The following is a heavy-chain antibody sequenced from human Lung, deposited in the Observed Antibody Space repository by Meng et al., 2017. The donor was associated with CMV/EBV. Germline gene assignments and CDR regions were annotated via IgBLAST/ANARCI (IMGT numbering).Heavy chain of an antibody. CDR2: ISSSDYI. CDR3: ARGVGSYDFWSAYSYYYGLDV. J-gene: IGHJ6*04. CDR1: GFTFSDYS. V-gene: IGHV3-21*01. Sequence: SCTASGFTFSDYSMNWVRQAPGKGLEWVSSISSSDYIYYADSVRGRFTISRDNAKHSLYLQMNSLRAEDTAVYYCARGVGSYDFWSAYSYYYGLDVWGKGNXV. D-gene: IGHD3-3*01.